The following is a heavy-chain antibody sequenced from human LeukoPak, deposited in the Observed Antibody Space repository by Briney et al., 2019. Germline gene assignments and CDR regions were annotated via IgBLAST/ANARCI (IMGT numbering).Heavy chain of an antibody. D-gene: IGHD6-19*01. J-gene: IGHJ4*02. V-gene: IGHV4-59*01. Sequence: SSETLSLTCTVSGGSISSYYWSWIRQPPGKGLEWIGYIYYSGSTNYNPSLKSRVTISVDTSKNQFSLKLSSVTAADTAVYYCARGIAVAGFDYWGQGTLVTVSS. CDR1: GGSISSYY. CDR2: IYYSGST. CDR3: ARGIAVAGFDY.